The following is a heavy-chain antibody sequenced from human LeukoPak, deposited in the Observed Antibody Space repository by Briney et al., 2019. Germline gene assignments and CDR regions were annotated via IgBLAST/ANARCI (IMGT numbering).Heavy chain of an antibody. CDR1: GFTFSSYS. D-gene: IGHD6-13*01. CDR3: ARDRSSSWYSTDPGDY. J-gene: IGHJ4*02. V-gene: IGHV3-21*01. Sequence: PRGSLRLSCAASGFTFSSYSMNSVRQAPRKGLEWVSSISSSSSYIYYADSVKGRFTISRDNAKNSLYLQMNSLRAEDTAVYYCARDRSSSWYSTDPGDYWGQGTLVTVSS. CDR2: ISSSSSYI.